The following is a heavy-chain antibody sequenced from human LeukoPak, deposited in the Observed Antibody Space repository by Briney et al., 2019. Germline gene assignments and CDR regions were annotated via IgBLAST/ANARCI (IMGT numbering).Heavy chain of an antibody. CDR1: GYSFTSYW. Sequence: GESLKISCKGSGYSFTSYWISWVREMPGKGLEWMGRIDPSDSYTNYSPSFQGHVTISADKYISTAYLQWSSLKASDTAMYYCARHKQWLADYWGQGTLVTVSS. CDR2: IDPSDSYT. D-gene: IGHD6-19*01. CDR3: ARHKQWLADY. V-gene: IGHV5-10-1*01. J-gene: IGHJ4*02.